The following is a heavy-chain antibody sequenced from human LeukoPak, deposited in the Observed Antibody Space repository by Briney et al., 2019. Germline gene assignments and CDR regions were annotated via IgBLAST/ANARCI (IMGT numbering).Heavy chain of an antibody. J-gene: IGHJ4*02. CDR2: IKQDGSEK. V-gene: IGHV3-7*01. D-gene: IGHD3-16*01. CDR3: ASGRQLGY. Sequence: GSLRLSCTASGFSFSNAYMNWVRQAPGKGLEWVANIKQDGSEKYYVDSVKGRFTISRDNAKNSLYLQMNSLRAEDTALYYCASGRQLGYWGQGTLVTVSS. CDR1: GFSFSNAY.